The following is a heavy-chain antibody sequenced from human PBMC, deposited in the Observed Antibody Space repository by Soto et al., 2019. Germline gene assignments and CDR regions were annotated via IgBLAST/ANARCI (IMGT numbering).Heavy chain of an antibody. CDR1: GGSITGYY. J-gene: IGHJ5*02. V-gene: IGHV4-59*08. D-gene: IGHD4-4*01. CDR2: IHYSGST. CDR3: ARHSYYSNPLRFDP. Sequence: QVQLQESGPGLVQPSETLSLTCTVSGGSITGYYWSWIRQPPGKGPEWIGNIHYSGSTNYNPSLKSRVALSVDTSKNPFSLRLSSVTAAETAVYYCARHSYYSNPLRFDPWGQGTLVTVSS.